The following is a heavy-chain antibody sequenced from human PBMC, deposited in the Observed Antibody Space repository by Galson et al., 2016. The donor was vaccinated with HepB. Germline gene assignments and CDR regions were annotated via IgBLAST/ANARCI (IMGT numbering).Heavy chain of an antibody. J-gene: IGHJ4*02. CDR1: GFTFTSFW. D-gene: IGHD3-3*02. V-gene: IGHV3-23*01. CDR3: AKDAHYGSGFPTWGYFEN. CDR2: LSGLSDSK. Sequence: SLRLSCATSGFTFTSFWMSWVRQAPGKGLEWVSALSGLSDSKDYADSVKGRFTVSRDNAKDTLYLQMNSLRAEDTAVYFCAKDAHYGSGFPTWGYFENWGRGTLVTVSS.